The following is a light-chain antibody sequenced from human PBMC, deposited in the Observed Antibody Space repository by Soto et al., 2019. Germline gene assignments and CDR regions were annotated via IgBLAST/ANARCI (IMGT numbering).Light chain of an antibody. V-gene: IGKV1-27*01. J-gene: IGKJ1*01. CDR3: QKYSGAPPT. CDR1: QAIGIY. Sequence: DIQMTQSPSSLSTSVGDRVTITCRASQAIGIYLAWYQQKPGKVPKLLIYAASTLQSGVPSRFSGIGSGTDFTLTINSLQPEDVATYYCQKYSGAPPTFGQGTKVEIK. CDR2: AAS.